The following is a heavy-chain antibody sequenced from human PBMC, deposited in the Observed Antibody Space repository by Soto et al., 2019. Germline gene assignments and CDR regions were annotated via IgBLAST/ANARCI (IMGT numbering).Heavy chain of an antibody. CDR2: ISYDGSNK. D-gene: IGHD6-13*01. V-gene: IGHV3-30-3*01. CDR1: GFTFSSYA. J-gene: IGHJ6*02. Sequence: QVQLVESGGGVXXXXXXLRLSCAASGFTFSSYAMHWVRQAPGKGLEWVAVISYDGSNKYYADSVKGRFTISRDNSKNKRNLHRNSLRAEDTAVYYCARGDSSSWYAEYYYYGMDVWGRGTTVTVSS. CDR3: ARGDSSSWYAEYYYYGMDV.